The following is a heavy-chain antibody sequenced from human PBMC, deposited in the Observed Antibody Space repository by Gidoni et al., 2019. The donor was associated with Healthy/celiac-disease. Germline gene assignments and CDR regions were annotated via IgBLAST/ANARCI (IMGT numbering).Heavy chain of an antibody. D-gene: IGHD3-22*01. Sequence: QVPLVQSGAEVKKPGSSVKVSCKASGGTFSSYAIRWVRQAPGQGREWMGGIISIFVTANYAQKFQGRVTITADKSTSTAYMELSSLRSEDTAVYYCARGAGLITMIVVVNQLGGMDVWGQGTTVTVSS. V-gene: IGHV1-69*06. CDR2: IISIFVTA. CDR1: GGTFSSYA. J-gene: IGHJ6*02. CDR3: ARGAGLITMIVVVNQLGGMDV.